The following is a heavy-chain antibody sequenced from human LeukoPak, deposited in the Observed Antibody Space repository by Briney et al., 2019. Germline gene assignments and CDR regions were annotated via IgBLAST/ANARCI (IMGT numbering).Heavy chain of an antibody. CDR3: ARECSPNCTNGVCYMDV. J-gene: IGHJ6*04. D-gene: IGHD2-8*01. Sequence: SVKVSCKASGGTFSSYAISWVRQAPGQGLEWMGGIIPIFGTANYAQKFQGRVTITTDESTSTAYMELSSLRSEDTAVYYCARECSPNCTNGVCYMDVWGKGTTVTVSS. CDR2: IIPIFGTA. V-gene: IGHV1-69*05. CDR1: GGTFSSYA.